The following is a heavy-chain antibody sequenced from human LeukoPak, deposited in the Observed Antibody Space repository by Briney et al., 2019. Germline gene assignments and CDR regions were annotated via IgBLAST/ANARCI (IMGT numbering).Heavy chain of an antibody. CDR3: AKDHED. CDR2: INSGGGT. CDR1: GFTFSIYG. Sequence: GGSLRLSCAASGFTFSIYGMTWVRQAPGKGLEWVSTINSGGGTYYADSVKGRFTISRDNSKNTLDLQMNSLRAEDTAVYYCAKDHEDWGQGTLVTVSS. J-gene: IGHJ4*02. V-gene: IGHV3-23*01.